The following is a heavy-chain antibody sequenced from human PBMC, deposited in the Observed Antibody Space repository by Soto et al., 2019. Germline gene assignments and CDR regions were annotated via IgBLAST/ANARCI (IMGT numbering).Heavy chain of an antibody. Sequence: GRSLRLSCAASGFKFSSYGMSWVRQAQGRGLEWVSAISGSGGSTYYADSVKGRFTISRDNSKNTLYLQMNSLRAEDTAVYYCAKSPTYFDYWGQGTLVNVSS. CDR2: ISGSGGST. V-gene: IGHV3-23*01. CDR3: AKSPTYFDY. CDR1: GFKFSSYG. J-gene: IGHJ4*02.